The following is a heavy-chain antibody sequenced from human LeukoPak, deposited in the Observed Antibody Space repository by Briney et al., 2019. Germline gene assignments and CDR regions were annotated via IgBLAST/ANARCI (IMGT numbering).Heavy chain of an antibody. D-gene: IGHD3-16*02. CDR1: GFTFSDYY. V-gene: IGHV3-11*01. Sequence: GSLRLSCAASGFTFSDYYMSWLRQAPGKGLEWVSYISSRGSTIYYADSLKGRFTISRDNAKNSLYLQMNSLRAEDTAVYYCARTASFYFDYWGQGTLVTVSS. J-gene: IGHJ4*02. CDR2: ISSRGSTI. CDR3: ARTASFYFDY.